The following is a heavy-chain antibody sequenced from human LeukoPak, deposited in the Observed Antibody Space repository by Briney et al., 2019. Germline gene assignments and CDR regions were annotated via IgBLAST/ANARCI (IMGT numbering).Heavy chain of an antibody. D-gene: IGHD5-18*01. J-gene: IGHJ6*03. V-gene: IGHV4-59*01. CDR3: ARGRSRGLEDTAMVPYYYYYMDV. Sequence: SETLSLTCTVSGGSISSYYWNWIRQPPGKGLEWIGYIYYSGSTNYNPSLKSRVIISVDTSKNQFSLKLSSVTAADTAVYYCARGRSRGLEDTAMVPYYYYYMDVWGKGTTVTVSS. CDR1: GGSISSYY. CDR2: IYYSGST.